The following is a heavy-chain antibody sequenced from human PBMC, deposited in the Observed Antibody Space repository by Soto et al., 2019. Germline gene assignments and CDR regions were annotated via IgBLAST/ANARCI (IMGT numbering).Heavy chain of an antibody. CDR1: GGTFSSYA. Sequence: ASVKVSCKASGGTFSSYAISWVRQAPGQGLEWMGGIIPIFGTANYAQKFQGRVTITADESTSTAYMELSSLRSEDTAVYYCARDSGVTMVRGVTSDAFDIWGQGTMVTV. D-gene: IGHD3-10*01. CDR2: IIPIFGTA. V-gene: IGHV1-69*13. CDR3: ARDSGVTMVRGVTSDAFDI. J-gene: IGHJ3*02.